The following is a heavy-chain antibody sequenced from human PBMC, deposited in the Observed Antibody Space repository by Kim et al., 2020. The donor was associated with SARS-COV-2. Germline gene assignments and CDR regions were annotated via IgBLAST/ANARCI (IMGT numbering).Heavy chain of an antibody. CDR1: GFSLSTSGMC. J-gene: IGHJ4*02. V-gene: IGHV2-70*11. CDR3: ARMPSGTTTLDQ. Sequence: SGPTLVNPTQTLTLTCTFSGFSLSTSGMCVSWICQPPGKALEWLARIDWDDDKYYSTSLKTRLTISKDTSKNQVVLTMTNMDPVDTATYYCARMPSGTTTLDQWGQGTLVTVSS. D-gene: IGHD1-1*01. CDR2: IDWDDDK.